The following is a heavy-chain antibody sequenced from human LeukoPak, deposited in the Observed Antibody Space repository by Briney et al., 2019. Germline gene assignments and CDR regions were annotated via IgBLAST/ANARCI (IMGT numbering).Heavy chain of an antibody. CDR2: ISYDGSNK. D-gene: IGHD5-18*01. CDR3: ASPLRGYSYGHDAFDI. Sequence: PGGSLRLSCAASGFTFSSYAMHWVRQAPGKGLEWVAAISYDGSNKYYADSVKGRFTISRDNSKNTLYLQMNSLRAEDTAVYYCASPLRGYSYGHDAFDIWGQGTMVTVSS. J-gene: IGHJ3*02. V-gene: IGHV3-30*04. CDR1: GFTFSSYA.